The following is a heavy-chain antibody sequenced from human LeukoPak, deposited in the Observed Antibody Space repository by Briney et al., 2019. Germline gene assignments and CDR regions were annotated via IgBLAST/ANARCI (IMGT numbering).Heavy chain of an antibody. CDR3: AXXSLLLTRNRAMYYFDY. CDR1: GYTFTSXX. D-gene: IGHD1-1*01. Sequence: ASVKVSCKASGYTFTSXXXXWVRXAXGQXLXXXXXXXXGNGNTKYSXXXXXXXXXXRDTSASTAXMELSXLRSEDTAVYYCAXXSLLLTRNRAMYYFDYWGQGTLVTVSS. CDR2: XXXGNGNT. V-gene: IGHV1-3*01. J-gene: IGHJ4*02.